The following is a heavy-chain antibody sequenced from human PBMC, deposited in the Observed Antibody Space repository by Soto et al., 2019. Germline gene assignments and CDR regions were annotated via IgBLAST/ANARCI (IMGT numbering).Heavy chain of an antibody. CDR3: AKRPTSTSFGDPFDI. CDR1: GFTFSTYA. Sequence: EVQLLESGGDLVQPGGSLRLSCAASGFTFSTYAMSWVRQAPGKGLEWVSTISSSGGNTYYTDSVKGRFTISRDNSKNTLYLQMNSLRAEDTAIYYCAKRPTSTSFGDPFDIWGQGTMVTVSS. CDR2: ISSSGGNT. D-gene: IGHD3-10*01. J-gene: IGHJ3*02. V-gene: IGHV3-23*01.